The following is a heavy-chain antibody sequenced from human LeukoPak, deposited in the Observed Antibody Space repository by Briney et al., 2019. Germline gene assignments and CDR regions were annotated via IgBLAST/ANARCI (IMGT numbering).Heavy chain of an antibody. CDR2: ISGSGGST. J-gene: IGHJ4*02. CDR3: AKVGLTYYYDSSGFKVADY. D-gene: IGHD3-22*01. CDR1: GFTFSSYA. Sequence: PGGSLRPSCAASGFTFSSYAMSWVRQAPGKGLEWVSAISGSGGSTYYADSVKGRFTISRDNSKNTLYMQMNSLRAEDTAVYYCAKVGLTYYYDSSGFKVADYWGQGTLVTVSS. V-gene: IGHV3-23*01.